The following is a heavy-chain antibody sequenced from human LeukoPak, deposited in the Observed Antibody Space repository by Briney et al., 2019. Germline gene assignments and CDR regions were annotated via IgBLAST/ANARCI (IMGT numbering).Heavy chain of an antibody. D-gene: IGHD6-19*01. V-gene: IGHV3-30*18. CDR1: GFTFSSYG. CDR3: AKDKSSGWYFDY. CDR2: ISYDGTNK. Sequence: QAGGSLRLSCAASGFTFSSYGIHWVRQAPGKGLEWVAFISYDGTNKFYADSVKGRFTISRDNSKNTLYLQMNSLRVEDVAVYYCAKDKSSGWYFDYWGLGTLVAVSS. J-gene: IGHJ4*02.